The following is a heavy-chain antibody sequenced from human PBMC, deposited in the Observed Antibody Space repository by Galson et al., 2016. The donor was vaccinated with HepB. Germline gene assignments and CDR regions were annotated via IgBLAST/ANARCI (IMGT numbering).Heavy chain of an antibody. CDR2: IIPIFGTT. V-gene: IGHV1-69*01. J-gene: IGHJ2*01. Sequence: ASGGTFSSYAINWVRQAPGQGLEWMGGIIPIFGTTDYAQKFQGRVTITADASTATTYMELSSLTSEDTAVYYCARTGVDTVVVVFATPQYWYFDLWGRGTLITVSS. CDR3: ARTGVDTVVVVFATPQYWYFDL. CDR1: GGTFSSYA. D-gene: IGHD2-15*01.